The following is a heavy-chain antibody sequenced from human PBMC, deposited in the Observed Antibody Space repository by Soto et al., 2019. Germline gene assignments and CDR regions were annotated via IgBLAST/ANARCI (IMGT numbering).Heavy chain of an antibody. CDR1: GYTFASCD. D-gene: IGHD3-3*01. V-gene: IGHV1-8*01. CDR3: ARGFFGWYYDY. Sequence: GASVKVSCKASGYTFASCDIRWVRQATGQGLEWMGWMNPNSGNTGYAQKFQGRVTMTRNTSISTAYMELSSLRSEDTAVYYCARGFFGWYYDYWGQGTLVTVSS. J-gene: IGHJ4*02. CDR2: MNPNSGNT.